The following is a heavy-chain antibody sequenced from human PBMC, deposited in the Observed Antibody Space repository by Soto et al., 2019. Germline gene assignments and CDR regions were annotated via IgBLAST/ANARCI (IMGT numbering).Heavy chain of an antibody. CDR3: ARGRVTARRIYFDV. V-gene: IGHV4-34*01. J-gene: IGHJ1*01. D-gene: IGHD3-9*01. Sequence: WTWIRQSPGKGLEWIGEIDHRETTNYNPSLKSPVTLSVDTFKKEFSLRLNFVTAADTAVYFCARGRVTARRIYFDVWGQGSLATVSS. CDR2: IDHRETT.